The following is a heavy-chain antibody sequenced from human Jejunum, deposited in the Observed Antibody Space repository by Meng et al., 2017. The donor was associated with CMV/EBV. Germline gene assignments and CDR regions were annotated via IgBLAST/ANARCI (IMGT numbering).Heavy chain of an antibody. CDR1: GFTFSNYM. J-gene: IGHJ4*02. CDR3: ARVFKGGNYFDY. D-gene: IGHD1-26*01. Sequence: RAASGFTFSNYMMNWVRQAPGKGLEWVSSISISSFMYYADSVKGRFTISRDNAKNSLYLQMNSLRAEDTAVYYCARVFKGGNYFDYWGQGTQVTV. CDR2: ISISSFM. V-gene: IGHV3-21*01.